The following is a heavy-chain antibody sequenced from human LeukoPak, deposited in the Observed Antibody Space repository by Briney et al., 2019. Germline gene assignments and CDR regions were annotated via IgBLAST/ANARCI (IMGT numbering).Heavy chain of an antibody. Sequence: SETLSLTCTVPGGTISSYYWSWIRQPPGKGLEWIGYIYYSGSTNYNPSLKSRVTISVDTSKNQFSLKLSSVTDADTAVYYCARGRYDSSFYFDYWGQGTLVTVSS. CDR1: GGTISSYY. CDR2: IYYSGST. D-gene: IGHD3-22*01. CDR3: ARGRYDSSFYFDY. V-gene: IGHV4-59*01. J-gene: IGHJ4*02.